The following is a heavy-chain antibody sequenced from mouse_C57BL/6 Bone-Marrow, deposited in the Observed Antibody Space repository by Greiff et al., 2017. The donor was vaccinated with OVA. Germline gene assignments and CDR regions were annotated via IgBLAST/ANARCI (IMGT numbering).Heavy chain of an antibody. V-gene: IGHV5-16*01. J-gene: IGHJ4*01. CDR1: GFTFSDYY. CDR3: ARVPYSNYVDYYAMDY. D-gene: IGHD2-5*01. Sequence: EVMLVESEGGLVQPGSSMKLSCTASGFTFSDYYMAWVRQVPEKGLEWVANINYDGSSTYYLDSLKSRFIISRDNAKNILYLQMSSLKSEDTATYYCARVPYSNYVDYYAMDYWGQGTSVTVSS. CDR2: INYDGSST.